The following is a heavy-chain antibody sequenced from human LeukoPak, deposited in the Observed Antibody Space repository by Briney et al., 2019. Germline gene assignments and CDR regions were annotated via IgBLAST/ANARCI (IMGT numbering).Heavy chain of an antibody. CDR2: ISGSGGST. V-gene: IGHV3-23*01. CDR3: AKDRCSGGSCYSTPSFQH. Sequence: GGSLRLSCAASGFTISSYVMSWVRQAPGKGLEWVSAISGSGGSTYYADSVKGRFTISRDNSKNTLYLQMNSLRAEDTAVYYCAKDRCSGGSCYSTPSFQHWGQGTLVTVSS. D-gene: IGHD2-15*01. CDR1: GFTISSYV. J-gene: IGHJ1*01.